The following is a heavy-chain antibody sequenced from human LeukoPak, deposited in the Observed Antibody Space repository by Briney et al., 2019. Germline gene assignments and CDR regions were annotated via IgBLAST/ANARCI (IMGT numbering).Heavy chain of an antibody. CDR2: ISYDGSNK. CDR1: GFTFSSYA. J-gene: IGHJ4*02. Sequence: PGGSLRLSCAASGFTFSSYAMPWVRQAPGKGLEWVAVISYDGSNKYYADSVKGRLTISRDNSKNTLYLQMNSLRAEDTAVYYCARGLNRAHSRGYWGQGTLVTVSS. D-gene: IGHD2-15*01. V-gene: IGHV3-30-3*01. CDR3: ARGLNRAHSRGY.